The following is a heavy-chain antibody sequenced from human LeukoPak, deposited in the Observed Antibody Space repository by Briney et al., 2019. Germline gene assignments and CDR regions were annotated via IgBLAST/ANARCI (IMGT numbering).Heavy chain of an antibody. J-gene: IGHJ5*02. V-gene: IGHV3-23*01. CDR3: AKDPYIVSSTSQNWFDP. D-gene: IGHD2-2*01. Sequence: GGSLRLSCAASGFTFSSYAMSWVRQAPGKGLEWVSAISGSGGSTYYADSVKGRFTISRDNSKNTLYLQMNSLRAEDTAVYYCAKDPYIVSSTSQNWFDPWGQRTLVTVSS. CDR2: ISGSGGST. CDR1: GFTFSSYA.